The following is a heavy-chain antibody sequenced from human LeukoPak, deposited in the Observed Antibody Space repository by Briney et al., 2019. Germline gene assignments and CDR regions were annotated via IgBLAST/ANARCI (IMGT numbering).Heavy chain of an antibody. CDR2: ISFSGSTI. V-gene: IGHV3-48*03. J-gene: IGHJ4*02. CDR3: ARSMRSGYVFDS. Sequence: GGSLRLSCAAAGFTFSSYEMNWVRQAPGKGLEWVSHISFSGSTIYYADSVKGRFTISRDNAKNSLYLQMNSLRAEDTAVYYCARSMRSGYVFDSWGQGTLVTVSP. CDR1: GFTFSSYE. D-gene: IGHD5-12*01.